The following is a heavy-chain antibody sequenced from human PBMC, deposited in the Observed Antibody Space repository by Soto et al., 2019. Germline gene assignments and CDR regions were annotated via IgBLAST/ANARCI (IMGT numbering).Heavy chain of an antibody. CDR1: GGSFSGYY. Sequence: SETLSLTCAVYGGSFSGYYWSWIRQPPGKGLEWIGEINHSGSTNYNPSLKSRVTISVDTSKNQFSLKLSSVTAADTAVYYCARDGYSGYANLDYWGQGTLVTVSS. D-gene: IGHD5-12*01. CDR2: INHSGST. V-gene: IGHV4-34*01. CDR3: ARDGYSGYANLDY. J-gene: IGHJ4*02.